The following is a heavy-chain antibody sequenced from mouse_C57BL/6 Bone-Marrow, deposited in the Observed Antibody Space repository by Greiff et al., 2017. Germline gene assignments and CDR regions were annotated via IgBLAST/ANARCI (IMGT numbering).Heavy chain of an antibody. J-gene: IGHJ3*01. CDR1: GYTFTSYG. D-gene: IGHD2-1*01. CDR3: ATLYYGNYGGFAY. CDR2: IYPRSGNT. V-gene: IGHV1-81*01. Sequence: VQLQQSGAELARPGASVKLSCKASGYTFTSYGISWVKQRTGQGLEWIGEIYPRSGNTYYNETFKGKATLTADKSSSTAYMELRSLTSEDSAVYFCATLYYGNYGGFAYWGQGTLVTVSA.